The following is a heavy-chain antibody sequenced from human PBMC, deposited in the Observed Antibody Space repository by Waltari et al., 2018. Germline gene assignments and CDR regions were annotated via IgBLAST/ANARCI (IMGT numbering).Heavy chain of an antibody. CDR2: IIPIVGTA. CDR1: GGTFSSYA. J-gene: IGHJ6*02. CDR3: ARDYYGSGSYSGMDV. Sequence: QVQLVQSGAEVKKPGSSVKVSCKASGGTFSSYAISWVRQSPGQGLEWMGRIIPIVGTANYAQKFQGRVTITADKSTSTAYMELSSLISEDTAVYYCARDYYGSGSYSGMDVWGQGTTVTVSS. D-gene: IGHD3-10*01. V-gene: IGHV1-69*08.